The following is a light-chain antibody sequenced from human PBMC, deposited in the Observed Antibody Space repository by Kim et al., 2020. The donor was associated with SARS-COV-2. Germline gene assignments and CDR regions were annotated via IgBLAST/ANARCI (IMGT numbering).Light chain of an antibody. J-gene: IGKJ1*01. CDR3: QQYYSAPLT. CDR2: WAS. Sequence: INCKSSQSVLYSSNNKNYLTWYQQKPGQPPKLLISWASTRESGVPDRFSGSGSGTDFTLTISSLQAEDVAVYYCQQYYSAPLTFGQGTKVEIK. CDR1: QSVLYSSNNKNY. V-gene: IGKV4-1*01.